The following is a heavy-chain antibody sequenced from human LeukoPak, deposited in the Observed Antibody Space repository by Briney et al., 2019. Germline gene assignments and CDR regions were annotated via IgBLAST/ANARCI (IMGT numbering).Heavy chain of an antibody. V-gene: IGHV4-4*02. D-gene: IGHD2-15*01. CDR1: GGSISSSNW. Sequence: TSETLSLTCAVSGGSISSSNWWSWVRQPPGKGLEWIGEIYHSGSTYYNPSLKSRLYISLDTSKNQFSLDLTSVTAADTAVYYCARDKVAATYTFDNWGQGTLVTVSS. J-gene: IGHJ5*02. CDR3: ARDKVAATYTFDN. CDR2: IYHSGST.